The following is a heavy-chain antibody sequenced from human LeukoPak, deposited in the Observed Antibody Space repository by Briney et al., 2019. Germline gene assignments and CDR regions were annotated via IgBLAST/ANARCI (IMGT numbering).Heavy chain of an antibody. J-gene: IGHJ5*02. Sequence: SETLSLTCAVYGGSFSGYYWSWVRQPPGKGLERIGEINHSGSTNYNPSLKSRVTISVDTSKNQFSLKLSSVTAADTAVYYCARGGGYYGDYWFDPWGQGTLVTVSS. V-gene: IGHV4-34*01. CDR3: ARGGGYYGDYWFDP. CDR1: GGSFSGYY. D-gene: IGHD4-17*01. CDR2: INHSGST.